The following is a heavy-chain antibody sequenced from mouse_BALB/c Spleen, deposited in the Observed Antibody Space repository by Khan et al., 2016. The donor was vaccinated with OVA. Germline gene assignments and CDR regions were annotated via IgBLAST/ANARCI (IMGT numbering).Heavy chain of an antibody. V-gene: IGHV5-6*01. Sequence: EVELVESEGDLVKPGGSLKLSCAASGFTFSTYDMSWVRQTPDKRLVWVATVSTGGGFTYYPDSVKGRFTISRDNAKNPLYLQMSGLKSEDTAMFYCTRLGYYYDSDGFAYWGQGTLVTVSA. J-gene: IGHJ3*01. CDR1: GFTFSTYD. CDR3: TRLGYYYDSDGFAY. CDR2: VSTGGGFT. D-gene: IGHD1-1*01.